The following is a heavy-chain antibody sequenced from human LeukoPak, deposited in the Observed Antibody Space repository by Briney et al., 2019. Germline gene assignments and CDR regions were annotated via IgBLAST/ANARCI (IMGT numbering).Heavy chain of an antibody. CDR3: ARGTEGGITIQGGFDP. CDR1: GGTFSSYA. J-gene: IGHJ5*02. Sequence: SVKVSCKASGGTFSSYAISWVRQAPGQGLEWMGGIIPIFGTANYAQKFQGRVTITADESTSTAYMELSSLRSEDTAVYYCARGTEGGITIQGGFDPWGQGTLVTVSS. V-gene: IGHV1-69*13. D-gene: IGHD3-3*01. CDR2: IIPIFGTA.